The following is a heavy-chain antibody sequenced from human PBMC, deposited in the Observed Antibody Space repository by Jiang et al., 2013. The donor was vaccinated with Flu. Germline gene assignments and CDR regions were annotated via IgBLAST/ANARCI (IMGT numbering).Heavy chain of an antibody. CDR2: IYHNGRT. CDR3: ARFSADHDFGEPYFFDY. V-gene: IGHV4-4*02. CDR1: GAFVSSSNW. D-gene: IGHD4-17*01. Sequence: PGLVKPSGTLSLTCVVSGAFVSSSNWWSWVRQAPGKGLEWIGEIYHNGRTNYNPSLKSRVSMSIDNSENQFSIDIISVTAADTAIYYCARFSADHDFGEPYFFDYWAREPRSPSPQ. J-gene: IGHJ4*02.